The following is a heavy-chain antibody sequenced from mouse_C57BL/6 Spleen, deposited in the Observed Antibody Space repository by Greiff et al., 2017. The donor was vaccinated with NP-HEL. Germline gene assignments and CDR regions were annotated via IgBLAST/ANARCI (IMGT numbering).Heavy chain of an antibody. CDR2: ISSGSSTI. V-gene: IGHV5-17*01. CDR3: AREDYGSSYPYWYFDV. Sequence: EVQRVESGGGLVKPGGSLKLSCAASGFTFSDYGMHWVRQAPEKGLEWVAYISSGSSTIYYADTVKGRFTISRDNAKNTLFLQMTSLRSEDTAMYYCAREDYGSSYPYWYFDVWGTGTTVTVSS. J-gene: IGHJ1*03. CDR1: GFTFSDYG. D-gene: IGHD1-1*01.